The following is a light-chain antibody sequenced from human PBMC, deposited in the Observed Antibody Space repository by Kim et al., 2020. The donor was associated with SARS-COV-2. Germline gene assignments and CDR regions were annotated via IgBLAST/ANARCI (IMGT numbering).Light chain of an antibody. CDR3: SSYTSSTTYV. J-gene: IGLJ1*01. CDR1: NSDVGGYNH. Sequence: GQLITISCTGTNSDVGGYNHVSWYQQHPGKAPKLMVYDVSQRPSGVSNRFSGSKSGNTASLTISGLQAEDEADYYCSSYTSSTTYVFGSGTKVTVL. V-gene: IGLV2-14*03. CDR2: DVS.